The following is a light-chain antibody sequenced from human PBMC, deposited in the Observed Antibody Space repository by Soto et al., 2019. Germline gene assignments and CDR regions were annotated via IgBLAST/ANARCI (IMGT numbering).Light chain of an antibody. CDR2: GAS. CDR1: QSVRTN. V-gene: IGKV3-15*01. CDR3: QQYNDWPGT. J-gene: IGKJ2*01. Sequence: EIVMTQSPGTLSVFPGERATLSCRASQSVRTNLAWYQQKPGQAPRLLIYGASNRAPGIPARFSGSGAGTELTPTISSLQSEDFAVYYCQQYNDWPGTFGQGTTLEVK.